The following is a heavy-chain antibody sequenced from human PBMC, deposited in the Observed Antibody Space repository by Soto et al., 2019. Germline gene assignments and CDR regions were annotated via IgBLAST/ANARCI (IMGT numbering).Heavy chain of an antibody. V-gene: IGHV3-9*01. J-gene: IGHJ4*02. D-gene: IGHD6-19*01. CDR1: GFTFDDYA. CDR2: ISWNSGSI. Sequence: EVQLVESGGGLVQPGRSLRLSCAASGFTFDDYAMHWVRQAPGKGLEWVSGISWNSGSIGYADSVKGRFTISRDNAKNSLYLQMNSLRAEDTALYYCAKDPHRSSGWYYFDYWGQGTLVTVSS. CDR3: AKDPHRSSGWYYFDY.